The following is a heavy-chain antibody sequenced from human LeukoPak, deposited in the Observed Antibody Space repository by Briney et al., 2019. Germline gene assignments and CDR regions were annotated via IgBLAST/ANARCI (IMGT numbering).Heavy chain of an antibody. CDR3: TTDTPGIAAAGIFDY. J-gene: IGHJ4*02. D-gene: IGHD6-13*01. V-gene: IGHV3-15*01. Sequence: GGSLRLSCAASGFTFSNAWMSWFRQAPGKGLEWVARIKSKTDGGTTDYAAPVKGRFTISRDDSKNTLYLQMNSLKTEDTAVYYCTTDTPGIAAAGIFDYWGQGTLVTVSS. CDR2: IKSKTDGGTT. CDR1: GFTFSNAW.